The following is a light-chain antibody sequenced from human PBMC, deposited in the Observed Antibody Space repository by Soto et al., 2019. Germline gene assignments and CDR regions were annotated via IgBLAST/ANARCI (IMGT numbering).Light chain of an antibody. V-gene: IGLV1-40*01. J-gene: IGLJ2*01. CDR3: QSYDNSLSGPV. Sequence: QSVLTQPTSVSGAPGQRVTISCTGSSSNIGAGIDVHWYQKFPGTAPKLLIYANTNRPSGVPDRFSGSKSGTSASLAITGLQAEDEADYYCQSYDNSLSGPVFGGGTQLTVL. CDR2: ANT. CDR1: SSNIGAGID.